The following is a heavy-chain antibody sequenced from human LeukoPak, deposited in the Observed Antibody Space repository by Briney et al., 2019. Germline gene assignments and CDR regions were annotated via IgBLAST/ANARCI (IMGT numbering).Heavy chain of an antibody. D-gene: IGHD6-13*01. CDR1: GDSVSSKSAA. V-gene: IGHV6-1*01. CDR3: ARAVWYSSSWFYFDY. Sequence: SQTLSLTCAISGDSVSSKSAAWNWIRQSPSRGLEWLGRTFYRSKWFNDYAVSVKSRITINPDTSKNQFSLQLNSVTPDDTAIYYCARAVWYSSSWFYFDYWGQGTLVTVSS. J-gene: IGHJ4*02. CDR2: TFYRSKWFN.